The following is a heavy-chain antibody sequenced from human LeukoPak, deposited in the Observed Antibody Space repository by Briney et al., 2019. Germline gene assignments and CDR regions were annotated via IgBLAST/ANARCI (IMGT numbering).Heavy chain of an antibody. J-gene: IGHJ4*02. CDR1: GFSVSNNY. CDR3: ARGRGLGVVSPYFDY. V-gene: IGHV3-53*01. CDR2: IYGDGRT. D-gene: IGHD3-3*01. Sequence: GGSLRLSCVVSGFSVSNNYIIWVRQAPGTGLERVSVIYGDGRTSHSASVRGRFTISRDNSKNIVSLQMNNLRAEDTAVYYCARGRGLGVVSPYFDYWGQGTLVTVSS.